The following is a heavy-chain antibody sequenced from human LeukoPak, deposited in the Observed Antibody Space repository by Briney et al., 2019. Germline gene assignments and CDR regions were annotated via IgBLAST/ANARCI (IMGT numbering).Heavy chain of an antibody. CDR3: ARDREMADNGDAFDI. Sequence: GGSLRLSCAASGFTFSSYWMNWARQAPGKGLEWVASINHNGNVNYYVDSVKGRFTISRDNAKNSLYLQMSNLRAEDTAVYYCARDREMADNGDAFDIWGQGTMVTVSS. J-gene: IGHJ3*02. CDR1: GFTFSSYW. V-gene: IGHV3-7*03. CDR2: INHNGNVN. D-gene: IGHD5-24*01.